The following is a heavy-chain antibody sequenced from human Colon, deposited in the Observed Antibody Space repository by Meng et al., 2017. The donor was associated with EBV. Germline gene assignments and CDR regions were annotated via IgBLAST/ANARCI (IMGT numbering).Heavy chain of an antibody. J-gene: IGHJ4*02. CDR1: GASITNGGYT. CDR3: ARDTTTWGNRGLDY. Sequence: SCSGLVRPSQTLSLTCAVSGASITNGGYTWSWVRQPPGKGLEWIGYIYHSGSSSYNPSLKSRVTISIDTSKNQFSLKLTSVTAADTAVYYCARDTTTWGNRGLDYWGRESWSPSPQ. D-gene: IGHD7-27*01. V-gene: IGHV4-30-2*01. CDR2: IYHSGSS.